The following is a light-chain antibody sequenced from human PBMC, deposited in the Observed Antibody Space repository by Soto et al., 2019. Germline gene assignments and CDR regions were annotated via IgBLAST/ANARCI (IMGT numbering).Light chain of an antibody. Sequence: QLVLTQSSSASASLGSSVKLTCTLSSGRSTYIIAWHQQQPGKAPRYLMKLEASGNCNKGSGAPDRFSGSSSGADRYLSTANLQSEDEADYYCETWDSNTRVFGGGTQLTVL. J-gene: IGLJ7*01. CDR2: LEASGNC. CDR1: SGRSTYI. CDR3: ETWDSNTRV. V-gene: IGLV4-60*03.